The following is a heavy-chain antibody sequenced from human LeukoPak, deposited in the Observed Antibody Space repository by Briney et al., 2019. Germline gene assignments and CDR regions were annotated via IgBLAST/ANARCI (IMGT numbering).Heavy chain of an antibody. V-gene: IGHV4-59*08. CDR2: IYNSVTT. Sequence: SETLSLTCTVSGGSISSYYWSWIRQPPGKRLEWIAYIYNSVTTNYNPSLKSRLTISVDTSENQISLKLSSVTAADTAVYYCARHSPADSRSYPLDYWGQGTLVTVSS. D-gene: IGHD3-10*01. CDR1: GGSISSYY. J-gene: IGHJ4*02. CDR3: ARHSPADSRSYPLDY.